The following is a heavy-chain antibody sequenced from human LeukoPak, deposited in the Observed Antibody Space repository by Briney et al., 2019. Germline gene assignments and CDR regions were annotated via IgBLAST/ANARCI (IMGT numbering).Heavy chain of an antibody. CDR2: ISGSGGNI. D-gene: IGHD3-9*01. CDR1: GFTFYKFA. V-gene: IGHV3-23*01. J-gene: IGHJ4*02. CDR3: AKASRAGYDY. Sequence: GGSLRLSCTDSGFTFYKFAMTWIRQSPEKGLQWVSTISGSGGNIHYADSVKGRFTISRDNSQNTLYLQMDSLRAEDTALYYCAKASRAGYDYWGQGTLVTVSS.